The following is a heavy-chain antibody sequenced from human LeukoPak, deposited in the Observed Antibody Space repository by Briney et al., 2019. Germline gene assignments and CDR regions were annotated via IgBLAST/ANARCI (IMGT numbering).Heavy chain of an antibody. CDR3: ARGSILAAAAGDYYYYYMDV. CDR2: IYTSGSA. V-gene: IGHV4-4*07. D-gene: IGHD6-13*01. J-gene: IGHJ6*03. CDR1: GGSISNYY. Sequence: SETLSLTCTVSGGSISNYYWSWIRQPAGKGLEWIGRIYTSGSASYNPSFKSRVTMSIDTSKNQFSLKLSSVTAADTAVYYCARGSILAAAAGDYYYYYMDVWGKGTTVTVSS.